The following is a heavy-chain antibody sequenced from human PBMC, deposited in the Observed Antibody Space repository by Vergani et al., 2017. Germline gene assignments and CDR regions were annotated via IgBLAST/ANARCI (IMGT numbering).Heavy chain of an antibody. D-gene: IGHD3-16*01. CDR3: AREGSGRIMITFGGVDQAFDI. Sequence: EVQLVESGGGLVKPGGSLRLSCAASGFTFSSYSMNWVRQAPGKGLEWVSSISGSSSYIYYADSVKGRFTISRDNAKNSLYLQMNSLRAEDTAVYYCAREGSGRIMITFGGVDQAFDIWGQGTMVTVSS. CDR2: ISGSSSYI. CDR1: GFTFSSYS. V-gene: IGHV3-21*01. J-gene: IGHJ3*02.